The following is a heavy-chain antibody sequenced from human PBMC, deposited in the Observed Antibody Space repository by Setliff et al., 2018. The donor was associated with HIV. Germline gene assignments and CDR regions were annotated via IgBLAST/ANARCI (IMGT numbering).Heavy chain of an antibody. D-gene: IGHD6-25*01. V-gene: IGHV4-4*08. Sequence: SETLSLTCTVSGGSISSYYWSWIRQPPGKGLEWIGSIYTSGSTNYNPSLKSRLTIPLDTKNQFSLKVNSVTAADTAVYYCARGRIAARLYYYMDVWGKGTTVTVSS. J-gene: IGHJ6*03. CDR3: ARGRIAARLYYYMDV. CDR2: IYTSGST. CDR1: GGSISSYY.